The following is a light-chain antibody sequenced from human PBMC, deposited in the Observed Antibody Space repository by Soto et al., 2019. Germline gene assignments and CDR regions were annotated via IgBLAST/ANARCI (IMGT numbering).Light chain of an antibody. CDR2: EVS. CDR1: SSDVGSYNR. CDR3: SSYTSSSTLV. J-gene: IGLJ2*01. V-gene: IGLV2-18*02. Sequence: QSALTQPPSVSGSPGQSVTISCTGTSSDVGSYNRVSWSQQPPGTAPTLMIFEVSNRPSGVPDRFSASKSGNTASLTISGLQAEDEAEYYCSSYTSSSTLVFGGGTKLTVL.